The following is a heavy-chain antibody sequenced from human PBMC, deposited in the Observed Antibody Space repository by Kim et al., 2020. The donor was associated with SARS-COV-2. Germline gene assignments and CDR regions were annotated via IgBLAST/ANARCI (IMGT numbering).Heavy chain of an antibody. Sequence: TYYNPSLKSRVTISVDTSKIQFSLKLSSVTAADTAVYYCARIEYSRPFDYWGQGTLVTVSS. CDR3: ARIEYSRPFDY. D-gene: IGHD6-6*01. V-gene: IGHV4-39*01. CDR2: T. J-gene: IGHJ4*02.